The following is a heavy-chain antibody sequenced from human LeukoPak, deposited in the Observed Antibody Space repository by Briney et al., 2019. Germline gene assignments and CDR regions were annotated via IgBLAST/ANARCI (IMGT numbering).Heavy chain of an antibody. J-gene: IGHJ4*02. CDR2: IYYTGST. D-gene: IGHD1-26*01. CDR3: ARRGGSGRAFDY. CDR1: GAFISGGTYY. Sequence: SETLSLTCSVSGAFISGGTYYWGWVRQPPGKGLEWLGSIYYTGSTYDNPSLKSRVTISVDTSKNQFSLKLSSVTAADTAVYYCARRGGSGRAFDYWGQGTLVTVSS. V-gene: IGHV4-39*01.